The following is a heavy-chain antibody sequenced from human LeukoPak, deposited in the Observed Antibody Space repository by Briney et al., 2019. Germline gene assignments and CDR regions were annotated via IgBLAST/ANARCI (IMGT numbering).Heavy chain of an antibody. CDR3: ARLRSYCSSTSCYPGWFDP. J-gene: IGHJ5*02. CDR1: GGSISSYY. D-gene: IGHD2-2*01. V-gene: IGHV4-59*08. Sequence: SETLSLTCTVSGGSISSYYWSWIRQPPGKGLEWIGFIYYSGSTNYNPSLKSRVTISVDTSKNQFSLKLSSVTAADTAVYYCARLRSYCSSTSCYPGWFDPWGQGTLVTVSS. CDR2: IYYSGST.